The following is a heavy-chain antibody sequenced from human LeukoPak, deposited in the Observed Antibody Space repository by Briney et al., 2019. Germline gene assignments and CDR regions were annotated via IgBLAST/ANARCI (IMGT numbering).Heavy chain of an antibody. CDR2: ISSSSSTI. Sequence: GGSLRLSCAASGFTFSSYSMNWVRQAPGKGLEWVSYISSSSSTIYYADSVKGRFTISRDNAKNSLYLQMSSLRAEDTAVYYCARERWANSLDYWGQGTLVTVSS. J-gene: IGHJ4*02. D-gene: IGHD1-26*01. CDR3: ARERWANSLDY. CDR1: GFTFSSYS. V-gene: IGHV3-48*01.